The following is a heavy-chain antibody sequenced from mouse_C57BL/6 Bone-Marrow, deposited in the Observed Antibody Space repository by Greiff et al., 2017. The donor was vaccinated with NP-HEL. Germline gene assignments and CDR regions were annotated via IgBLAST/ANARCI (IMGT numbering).Heavy chain of an antibody. J-gene: IGHJ1*03. V-gene: IGHV1-75*01. Sequence: QVQLKQSGPELVKPGASVKISCKASGYTFTDYYINWVKQRPGQGLEWIGWIFPGSGSTYYNEKFKGKATLTVDKSSSTAYMLLSSLTSEDSAVYFCARGDYYGSRYWYFDVWGTGTTVTVSS. CDR2: IFPGSGST. CDR3: ARGDYYGSRYWYFDV. D-gene: IGHD1-1*01. CDR1: GYTFTDYY.